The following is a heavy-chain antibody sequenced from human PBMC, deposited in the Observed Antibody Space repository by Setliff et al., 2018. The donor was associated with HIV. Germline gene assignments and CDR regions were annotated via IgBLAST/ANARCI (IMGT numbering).Heavy chain of an antibody. CDR1: GLTSSTNW. D-gene: IGHD3-16*01. CDR3: AKGVKWLDP. CDR2: INSDGSST. Sequence: GGSLRLSCAASGLTSSTNWMHWVRQAPGKGLVWVSGINSDGSSTNYADSVEGRFTISRGDAKNTLYLQMSSLRAEDTAAYYCAKGVKWLDPWGQGIQVTVSS. J-gene: IGHJ5*02. V-gene: IGHV3-74*01.